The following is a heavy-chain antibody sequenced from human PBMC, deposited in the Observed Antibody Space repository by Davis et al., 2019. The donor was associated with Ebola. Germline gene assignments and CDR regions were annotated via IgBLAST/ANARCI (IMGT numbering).Heavy chain of an antibody. Sequence: ASVKVSCKASGYTFTSYDINWVRQATGQGLEWMGWMNPNSGNTGYAQKFQGRVTMTRNTSISTAYMELSSLKSEDTAVYYCARYVGSRGAFDIWAKGQWSPSLQ. D-gene: IGHD6-13*01. J-gene: IGHJ3*02. CDR3: ARYVGSRGAFDI. CDR2: MNPNSGNT. V-gene: IGHV1-8*01. CDR1: GYTFTSYD.